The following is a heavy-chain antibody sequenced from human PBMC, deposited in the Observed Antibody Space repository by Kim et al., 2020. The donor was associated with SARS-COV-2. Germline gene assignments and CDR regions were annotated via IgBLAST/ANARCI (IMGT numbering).Heavy chain of an antibody. D-gene: IGHD1-1*01. V-gene: IGHV3-23*01. J-gene: IGHJ4*02. CDR2: GGT. Sequence: GGTLYADSVKGRFTSSRENSKNTVYLEMNSLRADDTALYYCGPDWNQFGQGGQGTLVTVSS. CDR3: GPDWNQFGQ.